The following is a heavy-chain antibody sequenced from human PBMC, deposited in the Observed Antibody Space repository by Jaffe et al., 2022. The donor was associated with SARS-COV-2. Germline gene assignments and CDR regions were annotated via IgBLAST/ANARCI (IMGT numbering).Heavy chain of an antibody. CDR2: ISYDGSNK. CDR3: ARTEVGMDV. CDR1: GFTFSSYA. V-gene: IGHV3-30-3*01. Sequence: QVQLVESGGGVVQPGRSLRLSCAASGFTFSSYAMHWVRQAPGKGLEWVAVISYDGSNKYYADSVKGRFTISRDNSKNTLYLQMNSLRAEDTAVYYCARTEVGMDVWGQGTTVTVSS. J-gene: IGHJ6*02.